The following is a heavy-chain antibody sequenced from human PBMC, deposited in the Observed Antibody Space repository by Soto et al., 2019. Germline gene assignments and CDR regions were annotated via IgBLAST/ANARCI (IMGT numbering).Heavy chain of an antibody. J-gene: IGHJ4*02. CDR2: ISSSSTYI. CDR3: ARGSHSTTWYGGQFDY. Sequence: EVQLVESGGGLVKLGGSLRLSCAASGFTFRDYGMNWVRQAPGKGLEWVSSISSSSTYIYYADSVKGRFTISRDNAKNSLYLQMNSLRAEDTAIYYCARGSHSTTWYGGQFDYWGQGTLVTVSS. D-gene: IGHD6-13*01. CDR1: GFTFRDYG. V-gene: IGHV3-21*01.